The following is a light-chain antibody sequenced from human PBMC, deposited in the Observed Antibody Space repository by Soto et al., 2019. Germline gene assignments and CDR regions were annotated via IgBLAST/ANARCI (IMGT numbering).Light chain of an antibody. V-gene: IGLV3-1*01. CDR1: KLGDKY. J-gene: IGLJ2*01. CDR3: QAWESSTANVV. CDR2: QDS. Sequence: SYELTQPPSVSVSPGQTASITCSGDKLGDKYACWYQQKPGQSPVLVIYQDSKRPSGITERFSGSNSGNTATLTISGTQAMDEADYYCQAWESSTANVVFGGGTKLTVL.